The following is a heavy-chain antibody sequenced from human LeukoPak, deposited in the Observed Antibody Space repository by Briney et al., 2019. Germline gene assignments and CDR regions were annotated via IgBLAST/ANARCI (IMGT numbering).Heavy chain of an antibody. J-gene: IGHJ4*02. D-gene: IGHD2-2*01. CDR3: ARDRRYCSSTSCFRTYFDY. Sequence: GGSLRLSCAASGFTVSSNYMSWVRQAPGKGLEWVSVIYSGGSTYYADSVKGRFTISRDNAKNSLYLQMNSLRAEDTAVYYCARDRRYCSSTSCFRTYFDYWGQGTLVTVSS. CDR2: IYSGGST. CDR1: GFTVSSNY. V-gene: IGHV3-53*01.